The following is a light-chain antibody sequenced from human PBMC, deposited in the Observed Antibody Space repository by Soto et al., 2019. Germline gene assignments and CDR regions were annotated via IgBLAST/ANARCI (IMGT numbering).Light chain of an antibody. CDR2: DVS. J-gene: IGLJ1*01. CDR1: SGDVGGYNY. Sequence: QSALTQPRSVSGSPGQSVTISCTGISGDVGGYNYVSWYQEHPGKAPKLMIYDVSKRPSGVPDRFSGSKSGNTASLTISGLQAEDEADYYCCSYAGSYTHYVFGTGTKVTVL. CDR3: CSYAGSYTHYV. V-gene: IGLV2-11*01.